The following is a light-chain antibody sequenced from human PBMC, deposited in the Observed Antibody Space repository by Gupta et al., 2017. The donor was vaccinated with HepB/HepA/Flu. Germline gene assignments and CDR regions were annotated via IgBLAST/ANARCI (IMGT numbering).Light chain of an antibody. CDR1: QSVSSN. CDR2: GAS. J-gene: IGKJ1*01. CDR3: QQYNNWPSWT. V-gene: IGKV3-15*01. Sequence: EIVMTQSPATLSVSPGERATLSCRASQSVSSNLAWYQQKPGQGPRLLIYGASTRDTGIPARFSGSGSGTEFTLTISSLQSEDFAVYYCQQYNNWPSWTFGQGTKVEIK.